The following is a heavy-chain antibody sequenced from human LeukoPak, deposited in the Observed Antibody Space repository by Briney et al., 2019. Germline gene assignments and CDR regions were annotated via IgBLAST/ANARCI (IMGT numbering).Heavy chain of an antibody. CDR2: ISSSGSTI. V-gene: IGHV3-48*04. J-gene: IGHJ5*02. CDR3: ARDLLRVSVFSWFDP. CDR1: GFIFSSYS. Sequence: PGGSLRLSCAASGFIFSSYSMNWVRQAPGKGLEWVSYISSSGSTIYYADSVKGRFTISRDNAKDSLYLQMNSLRAEDTAVYYCARDLLRVSVFSWFDPWGQGTLVTVSS. D-gene: IGHD3-16*01.